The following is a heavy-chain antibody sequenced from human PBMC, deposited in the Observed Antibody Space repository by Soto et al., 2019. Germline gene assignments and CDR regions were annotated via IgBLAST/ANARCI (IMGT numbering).Heavy chain of an antibody. J-gene: IGHJ3*02. Sequence: SVKVSSKDSGGTFSSYATSCVLQAPGQVLDWXGGIIPIFCTANYAQKFQCRVTITADESTSTDYREMRSLRSEDKAVYYCALLAYCGGDCYWGRDDAFDIWGQGTMVTVSS. V-gene: IGHV1-69*13. CDR3: ALLAYCGGDCYWGRDDAFDI. CDR2: IIPIFCTA. D-gene: IGHD2-21*02. CDR1: GGTFSSYA.